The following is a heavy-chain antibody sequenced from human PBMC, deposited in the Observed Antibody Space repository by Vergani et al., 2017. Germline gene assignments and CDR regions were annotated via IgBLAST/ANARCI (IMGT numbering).Heavy chain of an antibody. CDR2: FDPEDGET. Sequence: QVQLVQSGAEVKKPGASVKVSCKVSGYTLTELSMHWVRQAPGKGLEWMGGFDPEDGETIYAQKFQGRVTITADKSTSTAYMELSSLRSEDTAVYYCARDFGSGPYNYWGQGTLVTVSS. V-gene: IGHV1-24*01. CDR1: GYTLTELS. CDR3: ARDFGSGPYNY. J-gene: IGHJ4*02. D-gene: IGHD2-15*01.